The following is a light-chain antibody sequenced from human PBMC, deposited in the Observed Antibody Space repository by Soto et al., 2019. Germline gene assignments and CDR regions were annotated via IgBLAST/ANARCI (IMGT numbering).Light chain of an antibody. V-gene: IGLV2-8*01. CDR2: DGI. Sequence: QSVLTQPPSASGSPGQSVTISCTGTSKDIGAYNFVSWYQRLPGKAPKLIIYDGINWPPGVPDRFTGSKSGNTASLTVSGLQADDEGDYFCSSYSGGSHCVVFGGATQLTVL. CDR1: SKDIGAYNF. CDR3: SSYSGGSHCVV. J-gene: IGLJ2*01.